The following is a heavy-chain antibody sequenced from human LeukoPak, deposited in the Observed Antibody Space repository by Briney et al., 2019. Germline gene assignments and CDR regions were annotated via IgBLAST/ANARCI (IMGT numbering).Heavy chain of an antibody. J-gene: IGHJ5*02. V-gene: IGHV1-46*01. CDR3: ARGLVATSTKKPGSWFDP. CDR2: INPSGGST. Sequence: ASVKVSCKASGYTFTSYYMHWVRQAPGQGLEWMGIINPSGGSTSYAQKFQGRVTMTRDTSTSTVYMELSSLRSEDTAVYYCARGLVATSTKKPGSWFDPWGQGTLVTVSP. CDR1: GYTFTSYY. D-gene: IGHD5-12*01.